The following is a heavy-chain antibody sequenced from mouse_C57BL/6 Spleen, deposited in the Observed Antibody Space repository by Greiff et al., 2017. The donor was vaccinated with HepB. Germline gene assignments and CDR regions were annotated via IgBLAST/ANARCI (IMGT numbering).Heavy chain of an antibody. CDR2: INPGSGGT. D-gene: IGHD1-1*01. CDR3: ARSGYYGSSFWFAY. J-gene: IGHJ3*01. V-gene: IGHV1-54*01. CDR1: GYAFTNYL. Sequence: QVQLQQSGAELVRPGTSVKVSCKASGYAFTNYLIEWVKQRPGQGLEWIGVINPGSGGTNYNEKFKGKATLTAEKPSSTAYMQLSSLTSEDSAVYFCARSGYYGSSFWFAYWGQGTLVTVSA.